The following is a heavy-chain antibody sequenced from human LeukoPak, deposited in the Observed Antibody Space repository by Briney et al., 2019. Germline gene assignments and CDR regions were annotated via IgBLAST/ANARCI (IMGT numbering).Heavy chain of an antibody. V-gene: IGHV3-74*01. J-gene: IGHJ4*02. D-gene: IGHD3-22*01. CDR3: ARGRPDYYDSSGYYSLYYFDY. CDR1: GFTFSSYW. CDR2: INSDGSST. Sequence: GGSLRLSCAASGFTFSSYWMHWVRQAPGKGLVWVSRINSDGSSTGYADSVKGRFTISRDNAKNTLYLQMNSLRVEDTAVYYCARGRPDYYDSSGYYSLYYFDYWGQGALVTVSS.